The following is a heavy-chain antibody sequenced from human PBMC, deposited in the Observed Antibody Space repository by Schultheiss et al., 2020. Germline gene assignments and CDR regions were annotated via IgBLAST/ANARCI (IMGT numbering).Heavy chain of an antibody. CDR3: AKVGGYDYGDYGGAFGDY. CDR1: GFTFNTYG. D-gene: IGHD4-17*01. V-gene: IGHV3-30*18. J-gene: IGHJ4*02. Sequence: GSLRLSCEASGFTFNTYGMHWVRQAPGKGLEWVAVVSYDGSYEYYADSVKGRFTISRDNSKNTLYLQMTSLRPDDTAVYYCAKVGGYDYGDYGGAFGDYWGQGTLVTVSS. CDR2: VSYDGSYE.